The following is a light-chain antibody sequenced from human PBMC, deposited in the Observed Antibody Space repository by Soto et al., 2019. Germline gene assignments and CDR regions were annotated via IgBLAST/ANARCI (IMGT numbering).Light chain of an antibody. CDR3: QQANSFPIT. J-gene: IGKJ5*01. CDR1: QSISSY. V-gene: IGKV1-39*01. CDR2: AAS. Sequence: DIQMTQSPASMSASVGDRVTITCRASQSISSYLNWYQQKPGKDPKLLIYAASSLQSGVPSRFSGSGSGTDFTLTISSLQTEDFATYYCQQANSFPITFGQGTRLEIK.